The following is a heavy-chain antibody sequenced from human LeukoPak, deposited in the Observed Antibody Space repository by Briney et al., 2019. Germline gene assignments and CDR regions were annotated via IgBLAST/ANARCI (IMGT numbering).Heavy chain of an antibody. CDR1: GFTFSSYG. J-gene: IGHJ4*02. CDR3: AKDLPKYQPLQSRLQD. CDR2: ISYDGSNK. V-gene: IGHV3-30*18. Sequence: PGRSLRLSCAASGFTFSSYGMHWVRQAPGKGLEWVAVISYDGSNKYYADSVKGRSTISRDNSKNTLYLQMNSLRAEDTAVYYCAKDLPKYQPLQSRLQDWGQGTLVTVSS. D-gene: IGHD2-2*01.